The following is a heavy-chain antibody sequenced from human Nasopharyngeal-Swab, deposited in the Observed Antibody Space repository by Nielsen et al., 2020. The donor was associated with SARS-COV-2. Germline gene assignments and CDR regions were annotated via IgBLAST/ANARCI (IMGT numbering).Heavy chain of an antibody. J-gene: IGHJ3*02. Sequence: ASVKVSCKVSGYTLTELSMHWVRQAPGKGLEWMGWINTNTGNPTYAQGFTGRFVFSLDTSVSTAYLQISSLKAEDTAVYYCARDDGFWSGHPPEDAFDIWGQGTMVTVSS. CDR1: GYTLTELS. V-gene: IGHV7-4-1*02. D-gene: IGHD3-3*01. CDR2: INTNTGNP. CDR3: ARDDGFWSGHPPEDAFDI.